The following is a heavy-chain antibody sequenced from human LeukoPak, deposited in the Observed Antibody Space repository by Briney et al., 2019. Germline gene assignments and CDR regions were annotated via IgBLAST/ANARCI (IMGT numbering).Heavy chain of an antibody. CDR1: GFTFSSYG. Sequence: PGGSLRLSCAASGFTFSSYGVHWVRQAPGKGLEWVAVIWYDGSNKYYADSVKGRFTISRDNSKNTLYLQMNSLRAEDTAVYYCARVGPRYDSSGYYYYFDYWGQGTLVTVSS. V-gene: IGHV3-33*01. CDR2: IWYDGSNK. D-gene: IGHD3-22*01. J-gene: IGHJ4*02. CDR3: ARVGPRYDSSGYYYYFDY.